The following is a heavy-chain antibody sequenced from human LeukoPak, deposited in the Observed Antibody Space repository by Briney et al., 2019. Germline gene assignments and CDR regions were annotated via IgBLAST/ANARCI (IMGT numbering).Heavy chain of an antibody. V-gene: IGHV3-9*01. Sequence: GRSLRLSCAASGFTFDDYTMHWVRQAPGKGLEWVSGIDWNSGSIGYADSVKGRFTISRDNAKNSLYLQMNGLTAEDTAVYYCTRDPRLLDYWGQGTLVTVSS. J-gene: IGHJ4*02. CDR1: GFTFDDYT. CDR3: TRDPRLLDY. D-gene: IGHD2-21*01. CDR2: IDWNSGSI.